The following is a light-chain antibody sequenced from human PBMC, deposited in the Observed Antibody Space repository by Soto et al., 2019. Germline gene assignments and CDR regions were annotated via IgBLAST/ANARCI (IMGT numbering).Light chain of an antibody. CDR1: QSVGRNY. J-gene: IGKJ4*01. CDR3: HQYAASPLT. V-gene: IGKV3-20*01. Sequence: ENVLTQSPGTLSLSPGERATLSSRASQSVGRNYIAWFQQKPGQAPRLLMHTASVRATGIPDRFSGSGSGTDFTLTISRLEPEDFAVFYCHQYAASPLTFGGGTKVEI. CDR2: TAS.